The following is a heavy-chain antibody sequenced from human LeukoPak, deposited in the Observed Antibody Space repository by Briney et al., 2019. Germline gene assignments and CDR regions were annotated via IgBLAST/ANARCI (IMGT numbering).Heavy chain of an antibody. CDR1: GFTFSSYS. V-gene: IGHV3-21*01. J-gene: IGHJ4*02. CDR3: AREPLAAAKIREKRYYFDY. Sequence: PGGSLRLSCAASGFTFSSYSMNWVRQAPGKGLEWVSSISSSSSYIYYADSVKGRFTISRDNAKNSLYLQMNRLRAEDTAVYYCAREPLAAAKIREKRYYFDYWGQGTLVTVSS. D-gene: IGHD6-13*01. CDR2: ISSSSSYI.